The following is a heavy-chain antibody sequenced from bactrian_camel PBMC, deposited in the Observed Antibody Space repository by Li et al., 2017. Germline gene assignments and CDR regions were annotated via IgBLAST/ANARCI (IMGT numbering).Heavy chain of an antibody. Sequence: HVQLVESGGGSVQAGGSLRLSCAASGYTYWNYCMGWFRQAPGKERDWVPSIGIYGGTSYRDSVRGRFTISRDNAKNTLVLQMNSLEPEDTAMYYCATGSPGGSCASFAYWGQGTQVTVS. CDR2: IGIYGGT. CDR3: ATGSPGGSCASFAY. D-gene: IGHD6*01. J-gene: IGHJ6*01. V-gene: IGHV3S55*01. CDR1: GYTYWNYC.